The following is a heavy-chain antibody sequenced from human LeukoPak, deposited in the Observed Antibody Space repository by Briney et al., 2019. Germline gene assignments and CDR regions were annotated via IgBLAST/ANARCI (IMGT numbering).Heavy chain of an antibody. V-gene: IGHV3-23*01. D-gene: IGHD3-22*01. CDR3: AKVKYYYDSSGYYLV. CDR2: ISGGGGST. J-gene: IGHJ4*02. CDR1: GFTFSSYA. Sequence: GGSLRLSCAASGFTFSSYAMSWVRQAPGKGLEWVSAISGGGGSTYYADSVKGRFTISRDNSKNTLYLQMNSLRAEDTAVYYCAKVKYYYDSSGYYLVWGQGTLVTVSS.